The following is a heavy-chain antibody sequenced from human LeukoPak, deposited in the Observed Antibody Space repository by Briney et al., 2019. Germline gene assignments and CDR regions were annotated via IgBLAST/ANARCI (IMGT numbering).Heavy chain of an antibody. V-gene: IGHV4-39*07. Sequence: SETLSLTCTVSGGSISGNSYYWGWIRQPPGKGLEWIGSIYYSGSTYYNPSLKSRVTISVDTSKNQFSLKLSSVTAADTAVYHCATTMRYCSGGTCCEFFDYWGQGTLVTVSS. D-gene: IGHD2-15*01. CDR3: ATTMRYCSGGTCCEFFDY. CDR2: IYYSGST. J-gene: IGHJ4*02. CDR1: GGSISGNSYY.